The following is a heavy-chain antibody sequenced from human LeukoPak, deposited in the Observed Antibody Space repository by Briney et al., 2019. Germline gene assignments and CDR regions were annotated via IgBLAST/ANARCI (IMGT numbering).Heavy chain of an antibody. V-gene: IGHV3-48*01. J-gene: IGHJ4*02. CDR2: ISDSGAM. CDR1: GFTFSTYS. D-gene: IGHD5-12*01. Sequence: PGGSLRLSCAASGFTFSTYSMKWVRQAPGKGLEWVSYISDSGAMYYADSVRGRFTISRENAQNSLFLQMNSLRAEDTAVYYYARDGGYRGYDADCWGQGTLVTVSS. CDR3: ARDGGYRGYDADC.